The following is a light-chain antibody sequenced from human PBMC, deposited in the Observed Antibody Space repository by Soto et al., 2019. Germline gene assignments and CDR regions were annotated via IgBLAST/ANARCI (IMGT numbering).Light chain of an antibody. CDR2: GSN. CDR1: SSNIGSNT. CDR3: QSYDSSPGGVV. V-gene: IGLV1-40*01. J-gene: IGLJ3*02. Sequence: QSVLIQPPSASGTPGQRVTISCSGSSSNIGSNTVNWYQHVPGRAPNLLIFGSNNRPSGVPDRFSGSKSGTSASLAITGLQADDEGDYYCQSYDSSPGGVVFGGGTKLTVL.